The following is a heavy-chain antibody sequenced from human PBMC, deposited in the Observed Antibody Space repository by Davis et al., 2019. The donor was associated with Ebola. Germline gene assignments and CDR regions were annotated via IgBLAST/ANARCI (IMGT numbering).Heavy chain of an antibody. CDR1: GGSFSGYY. Sequence: SQTLSLTCAVSGGSFSGYYLNWVRQPPGKGLEWIGEINHSGSTNYNPSLKSRVTISVDTSNNHFSLKLSSVTAADTAVYYCAYSYCISGSCYDNDYWGQGALVTVSS. J-gene: IGHJ4*02. CDR2: INHSGST. D-gene: IGHD2-2*01. V-gene: IGHV4-34*01. CDR3: AYSYCISGSCYDNDY.